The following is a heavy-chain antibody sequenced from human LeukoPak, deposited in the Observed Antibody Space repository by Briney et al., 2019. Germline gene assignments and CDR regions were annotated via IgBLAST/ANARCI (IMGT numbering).Heavy chain of an antibody. CDR2: IRYDGSNK. V-gene: IGHV3-30*02. Sequence: GGSLRLSCAASGFTFSSYGMQWVRQAPGKGLEWVACIRYDGSNKYYADSVKGRFTISRDNSKNTLYLQMNSLRAEDTAVYYCAKDRIGGYSYGVDFDYWGQGTLVTVSS. CDR1: GFTFSSYG. D-gene: IGHD5-18*01. J-gene: IGHJ4*02. CDR3: AKDRIGGYSYGVDFDY.